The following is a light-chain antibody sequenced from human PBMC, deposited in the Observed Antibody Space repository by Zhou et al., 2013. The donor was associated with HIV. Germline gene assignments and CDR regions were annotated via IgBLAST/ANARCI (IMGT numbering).Light chain of an antibody. CDR1: QSFSGTY. J-gene: IGKJ1*01. CDR2: GGS. V-gene: IGKV3-20*01. Sequence: EIVLTQSPGILSLSPGERATLSCRASQSFSGTYLAWYQQKVGQAPRLLVYGGSNRATGIPDRFSGSGSGTDFTLTISRLEPEDFAVYYCQQYGSSPGTFGQGTKVEIK. CDR3: QQYGSSPGT.